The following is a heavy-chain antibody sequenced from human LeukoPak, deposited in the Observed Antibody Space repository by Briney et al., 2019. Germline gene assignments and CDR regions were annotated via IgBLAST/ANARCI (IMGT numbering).Heavy chain of an antibody. Sequence: SETLSLTCTVSGDSISGYYWSWIRQSPGKGLEWIGYIYFTGFTHYNPSLKSRVTMSVDMSKYQFSLNLNSVTAADTAVYYCARDAYGGNSWGWFDPWGQGTLVTVSA. CDR3: ARDAYGGNSWGWFDP. V-gene: IGHV4-59*01. J-gene: IGHJ5*02. D-gene: IGHD4-23*01. CDR1: GDSISGYY. CDR2: IYFTGFT.